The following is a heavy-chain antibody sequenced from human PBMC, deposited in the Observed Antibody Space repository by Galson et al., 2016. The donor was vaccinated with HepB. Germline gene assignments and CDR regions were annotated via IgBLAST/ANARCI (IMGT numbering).Heavy chain of an antibody. CDR2: VPHYGNNK. V-gene: IGHV3-30-3*01. Sequence: SLRLSCAASGFTFRSYPMHWVRQAPGKGLEWVTVVPHYGNNKYYADSVKGRFTVSRDNSKSTVNLHMNSLRPEDTAVYYCARAIMTPSDNWFDPWGQGSLVTVPS. J-gene: IGHJ5*02. CDR1: GFTFRSYP. D-gene: IGHD2-8*01. CDR3: ARAIMTPSDNWFDP.